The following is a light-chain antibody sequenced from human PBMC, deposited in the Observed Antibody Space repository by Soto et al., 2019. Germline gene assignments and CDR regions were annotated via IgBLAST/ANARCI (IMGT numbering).Light chain of an antibody. CDR1: QSVSSY. J-gene: IGKJ5*01. V-gene: IGKV3-11*01. Sequence: EIFLTQAPFTRRLSPGEVATFSCRPSQSVSSYLAWYQQKPGQAPRLLIYDASNRATGIPARFSGSGSGTDFTLTISSLEPEDFAVYYCQQRSNWPPITFGQGTRLEIK. CDR3: QQRSNWPPIT. CDR2: DAS.